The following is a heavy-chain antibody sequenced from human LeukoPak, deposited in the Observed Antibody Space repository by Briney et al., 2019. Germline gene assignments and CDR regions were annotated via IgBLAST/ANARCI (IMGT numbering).Heavy chain of an antibody. D-gene: IGHD3-16*02. CDR1: GYSISSGYY. CDR3: AGTRFRGVIVLDY. CDR2: IYHSGST. V-gene: IGHV4-38-2*01. Sequence: SETLSLTCAVSGYSISSGYYWGWIRQPPGKGLEWIGSIYHSGSTYYNPSLKSRVTISVDTSKNQFSLKLSSVTAADTAVYYCAGTRFRGVIVLDYWGQGTLVTVSS. J-gene: IGHJ4*02.